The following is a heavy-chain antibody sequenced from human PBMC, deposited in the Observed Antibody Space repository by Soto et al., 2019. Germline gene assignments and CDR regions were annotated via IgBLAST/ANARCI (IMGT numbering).Heavy chain of an antibody. CDR1: GGSISSGGYY. J-gene: IGHJ4*02. CDR2: IYYSGNT. V-gene: IGHV4-31*03. Sequence: SETLSLTCTVSGGSISSGGYYWSWIRQHPGKGLEWIGYIYYSGNTYYNPSLKSRVTISVDTSKNQFSLKLSSVTAADTAVYYCAGSGTVTILDYWGQGTLVTVSS. CDR3: AGSGTVTILDY. D-gene: IGHD4-4*01.